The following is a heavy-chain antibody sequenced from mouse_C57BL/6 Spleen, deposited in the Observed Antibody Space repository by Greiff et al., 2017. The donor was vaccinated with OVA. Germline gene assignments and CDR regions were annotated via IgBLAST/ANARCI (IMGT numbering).Heavy chain of an antibody. Sequence: QVQLQQSGAELARPGASVKLSCKASGYTFTSYGISWVKQRTGQGLEWIGEIYPRSGNTYYNEKFKGKATLTADKSSSTAYMELRSLTSEDSAVYFCARGDDYGAMDYWGQGTSVTVSS. V-gene: IGHV1-81*01. CDR2: IYPRSGNT. CDR1: GYTFTSYG. CDR3: ARGDDYGAMDY. J-gene: IGHJ4*01.